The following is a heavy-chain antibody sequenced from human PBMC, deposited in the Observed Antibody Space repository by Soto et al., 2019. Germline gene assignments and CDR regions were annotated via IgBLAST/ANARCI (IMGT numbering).Heavy chain of an antibody. CDR2: INAGNGNT. CDR1: GYTFTSYA. V-gene: IGHV1-3*01. D-gene: IGHD2-15*01. Sequence: ASVKVSCKASGYTFTSYAMHWVRQAPGQRLEWMGWINAGNGNTKYSQKFQGRVTITRDTSASTAYMELSSLRSEDTAVYYCARGRCSGGSCYTRAPFDYWGQGTLVTVSS. J-gene: IGHJ4*02. CDR3: ARGRCSGGSCYTRAPFDY.